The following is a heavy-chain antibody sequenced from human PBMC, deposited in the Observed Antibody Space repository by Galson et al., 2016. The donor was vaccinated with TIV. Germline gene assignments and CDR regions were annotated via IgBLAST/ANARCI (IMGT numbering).Heavy chain of an antibody. CDR2: IYSDGTT. CDR1: GFTFSITY. CDR3: ATTTTAEIQLGYYFDF. J-gene: IGHJ4*02. D-gene: IGHD6-6*01. Sequence: SLRLSCAASGFTFSITYMSWVRQAPGKGLQWVSLIYSDGTTYYADSVKGRFTISRDNSKNTLYLQLNNLRADDTAVYYCATTTTAEIQLGYYFDFWGQGTLVTVSS. V-gene: IGHV3-53*01.